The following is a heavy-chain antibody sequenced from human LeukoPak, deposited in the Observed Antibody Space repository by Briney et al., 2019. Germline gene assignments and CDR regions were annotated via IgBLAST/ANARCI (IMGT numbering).Heavy chain of an antibody. CDR2: ISWNSGSI. CDR1: GFTFDDYA. D-gene: IGHD6-19*01. CDR3: AKDVGIAVAGPIDY. Sequence: GGSLRLSCAASGFTFDDYAMHWVRQAPGKGLEWVSGISWNSGSIGYADSVKGRFTISRDNAKNSLYLQMNSLRAEDTALYYCAKDVGIAVAGPIDYWGQGTLVTVSS. V-gene: IGHV3-9*01. J-gene: IGHJ4*02.